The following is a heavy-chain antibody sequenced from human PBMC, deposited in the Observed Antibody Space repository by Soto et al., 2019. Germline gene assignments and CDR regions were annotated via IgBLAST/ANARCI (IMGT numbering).Heavy chain of an antibody. V-gene: IGHV3-33*01. CDR2: IWYDGSNK. CDR1: GFTFSSYG. J-gene: IGHJ4*02. D-gene: IGHD2-2*01. CDR3: ARDAMGRGYFDY. Sequence: QVQLVESGGGVGQPGRSLRLSCAASGFTFSSYGMHWVRQAPGKGLEWVAVIWYDGSNKYYADSVKGRFTISRDNSKNTLYLQMNSLRAEDTAVYYCARDAMGRGYFDYWGQGTLVTVSS.